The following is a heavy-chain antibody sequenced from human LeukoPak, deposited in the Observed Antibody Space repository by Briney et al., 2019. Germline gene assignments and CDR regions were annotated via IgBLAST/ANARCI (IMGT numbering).Heavy chain of an antibody. CDR3: ARTYYYDSSGGPPFDY. D-gene: IGHD3-22*01. Sequence: SETLSLTCTVSGGSISSSSYYWGWIRQPPGKGLEWIGGIYYSGSTYYNPSLKSRVTISVDTSKNQFSLKLSSVTAADTAVYYCARTYYYDSSGGPPFDYWGQGTLVTVPS. J-gene: IGHJ4*02. V-gene: IGHV4-39*01. CDR2: IYYSGST. CDR1: GGSISSSSYY.